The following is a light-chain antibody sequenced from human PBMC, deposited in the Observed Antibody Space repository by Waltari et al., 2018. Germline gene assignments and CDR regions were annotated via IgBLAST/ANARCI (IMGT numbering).Light chain of an antibody. J-gene: IGKJ4*01. Sequence: DIVMTQSPAPLAVSLGERATINCKSSQSVLSNYDNKNYLAWFHQKPGQPPKLLISWASTRESGVPDRFSGSGSGTDFTLTIRSLQAEDVAVYYCQQYYGIPLAFGGGTKVEIK. CDR1: QSVLSNYDNKNY. CDR3: QQYYGIPLA. V-gene: IGKV4-1*01. CDR2: WAS.